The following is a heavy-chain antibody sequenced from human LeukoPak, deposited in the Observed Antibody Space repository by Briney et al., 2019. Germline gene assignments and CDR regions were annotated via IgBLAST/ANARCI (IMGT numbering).Heavy chain of an antibody. V-gene: IGHV4-61*01. CDR1: GGSVSSGSYC. CDR3: ARETTVTEDAFDI. J-gene: IGHJ3*02. D-gene: IGHD4-17*01. CDR2: IYYSGST. Sequence: PSETLSLTCTVSGGSVSSGSYCWSWIRQPPGRGLEWIGYIYYSGSTNYNPSLKSRVTISVDTSKNQFSLKLSSVTAADTAVYYCARETTVTEDAFDIWGQGTMVTVSS.